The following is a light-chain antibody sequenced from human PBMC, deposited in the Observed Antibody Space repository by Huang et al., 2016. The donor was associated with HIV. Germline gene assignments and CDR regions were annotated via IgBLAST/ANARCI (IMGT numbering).Light chain of an antibody. V-gene: IGKV3-15*01. CDR3: QQYNDWFT. CDR1: QSVEDN. J-gene: IGKJ5*01. CDR2: GAS. Sequence: EIVMTQSPDTLSVSPGKRATLSCRASQSVEDNLAWYQQKPGQAPRLLVYGASPRATGVPVRFSGSGSGTEFTLTITNLQSEDFASYYCQQYNDWFTFGQGTRLEIK.